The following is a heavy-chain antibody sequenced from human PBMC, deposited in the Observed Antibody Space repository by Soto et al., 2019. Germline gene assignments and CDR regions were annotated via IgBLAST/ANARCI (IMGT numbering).Heavy chain of an antibody. CDR2: ISAHNGNT. CDR1: GYDFTTYG. V-gene: IGHV1-18*01. CDR3: ARGTYGDY. J-gene: IGHJ4*02. Sequence: QVHLVQSGAEVKKPGASVKVSYKGSGYDFTTYGITWVRQAPGQGLEWMAWISAHNGNTDYAQKLQGRVTVTRDTSTSTAYMELRSLRSDGTAMYYCARGTYGDYWGQGALVTVSS. D-gene: IGHD4-17*01.